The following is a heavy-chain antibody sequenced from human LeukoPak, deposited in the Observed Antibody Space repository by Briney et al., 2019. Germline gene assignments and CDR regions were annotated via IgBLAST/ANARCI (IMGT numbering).Heavy chain of an antibody. CDR2: IRDDGSDT. J-gene: IGHJ6*03. CDR1: GFTFRSYG. CDR3: AKATNYYYMDV. Sequence: PGGSLRLSCAASGFTFRSYGMRWVRQATGKGLEWVASIRDDGSDTYYADSVKGRFTISRDNSKNTLYLQMSSLRAEDTAVYYCAKATNYYYMDVWGKGTTVTVSS. V-gene: IGHV3-30*02.